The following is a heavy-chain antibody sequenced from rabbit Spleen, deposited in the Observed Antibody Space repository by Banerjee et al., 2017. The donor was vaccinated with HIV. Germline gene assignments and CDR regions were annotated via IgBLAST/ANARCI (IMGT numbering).Heavy chain of an antibody. V-gene: IGHV1S45*01. Sequence: QEQLVESGGGLVQPGGSLKLSCTASGFSFSNKAVMCWVRQAPGKGLEWIGCIDGSSDDIFYANWAKGRFTISKTSSTVTLQPTSLTVADTATYFCARHGVSGGWGADLWGPGTLVTVS. CDR3: ARHGVSGGWGADL. J-gene: IGHJ4*01. CDR2: IDGSSDDI. D-gene: IGHD4-1*01. CDR1: GFSFSNKAV.